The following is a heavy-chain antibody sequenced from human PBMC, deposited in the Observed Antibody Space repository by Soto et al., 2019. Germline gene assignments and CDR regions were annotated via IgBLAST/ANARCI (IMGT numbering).Heavy chain of an antibody. CDR3: ARGGWYEDH. Sequence: SETLSLTCTVSGGSISSDYWSWIRQPPGKGLEWIGYSHNSGSTDYSPSLKSRVTISVDASRNEFSLKMRSVTVADTAVYYCARGGWYEDHWGQGTLVTVSS. J-gene: IGHJ4*02. CDR2: SHNSGST. D-gene: IGHD6-19*01. V-gene: IGHV4-59*08. CDR1: GGSISSDY.